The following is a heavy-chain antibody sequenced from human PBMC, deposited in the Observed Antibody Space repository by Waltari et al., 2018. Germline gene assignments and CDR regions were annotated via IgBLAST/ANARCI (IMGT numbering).Heavy chain of an antibody. CDR2: IFSNDEK. CDR3: ARIPGIAARGRWFDY. J-gene: IGHJ4*02. V-gene: IGHV2-26*01. CDR1: GFSLSNARMG. D-gene: IGHD6-6*01. Sequence: QVTLKESGPVLVKPTETLTLTCTVSGFSLSNARMGVSWIRQPPGKALEWLAHIFSNDEKSYSTSLKSRLTISKDTSKSQVVLTMTNMDPVDTATYHCARIPGIAARGRWFDYWGQGTLVTVSS.